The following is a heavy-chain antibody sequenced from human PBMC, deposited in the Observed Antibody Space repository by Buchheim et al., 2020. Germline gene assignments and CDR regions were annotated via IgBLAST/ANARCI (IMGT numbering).Heavy chain of an antibody. J-gene: IGHJ4*02. CDR2: ISEDATRT. Sequence: QVQLVESGGGVVQPGRSLRLSCAASGISFSRYSMHWVRQAPGKGLEWVAVISEDATRTNYADSVRGRFTLSRDNSRNTLSLQMGSLRLDDTAVFYCASDLSGGGLDYWGQGTL. CDR1: GISFSRYS. V-gene: IGHV3-30*04. CDR3: ASDLSGGGLDY. D-gene: IGHD2-15*01.